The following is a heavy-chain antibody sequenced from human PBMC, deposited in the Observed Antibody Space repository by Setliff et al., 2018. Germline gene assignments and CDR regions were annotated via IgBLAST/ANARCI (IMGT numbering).Heavy chain of an antibody. Sequence: PSETLSLTCTVSGGSISSYYWSWIRQPAGKGLEWIGRTYTSGSTNYNPSLKGRVTMSVDTSKNQFSLKLSSVTAADTAVYYCARAGGGSSFTAYYYYYYMDVWGKGTTVTVSS. J-gene: IGHJ6*03. CDR1: GGSISSYY. D-gene: IGHD6-13*01. CDR3: ARAGGGSSFTAYYYYYYMDV. V-gene: IGHV4-4*07. CDR2: TYTSGST.